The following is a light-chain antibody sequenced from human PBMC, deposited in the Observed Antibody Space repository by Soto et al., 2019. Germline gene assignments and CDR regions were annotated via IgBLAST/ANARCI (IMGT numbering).Light chain of an antibody. Sequence: QSALTQPASVSGSPGQSITISCTGTSSDVGDYNLVSWYQQHPGRAPKIMIYAGSRRPSGASNRFSGSRSGTTASLTVSGLQAEDEADYYCCSYAGSATWVFGGGTKVTVL. CDR1: SSDVGDYNL. V-gene: IGLV2-23*01. J-gene: IGLJ3*02. CDR2: AGS. CDR3: CSYAGSATWV.